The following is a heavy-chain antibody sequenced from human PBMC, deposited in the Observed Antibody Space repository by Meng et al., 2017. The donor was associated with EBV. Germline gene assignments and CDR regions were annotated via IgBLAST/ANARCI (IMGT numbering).Heavy chain of an antibody. CDR1: GGAVNGYF. D-gene: IGHD3-9*01. J-gene: IGHJ4*02. CDR2: LHHSGST. Sequence: QVQLQQWGAGLLKPSEXLSLTCAVYGGAVNGYFWSWLRQPPGKGLAWIGELHHSGSTNYNPSLKSRLRISVDTSKNQFSLNLTSVTAADTAVYYCARVSPKRYFDYLAPPDYWGQGTLVTVAS. V-gene: IGHV4-34*01. CDR3: ARVSPKRYFDYLAPPDY.